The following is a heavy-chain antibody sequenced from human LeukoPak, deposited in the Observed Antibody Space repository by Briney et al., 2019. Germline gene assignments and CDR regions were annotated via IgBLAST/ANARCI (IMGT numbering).Heavy chain of an antibody. CDR1: GYTFTSYY. Sequence: GASVKVSCKASGYTFTSYYMHWVRQAPGQGLEWMGIINPSGGSTSYAQKFQGRVTMTRDTSTSTVYMELSSLRSEDTAVYYCARDSGLSRPGYYYYYMDVWGKGTTVTVSS. J-gene: IGHJ6*03. CDR3: ARDSGLSRPGYYYYYMDV. D-gene: IGHD3-10*01. V-gene: IGHV1-46*01. CDR2: INPSGGST.